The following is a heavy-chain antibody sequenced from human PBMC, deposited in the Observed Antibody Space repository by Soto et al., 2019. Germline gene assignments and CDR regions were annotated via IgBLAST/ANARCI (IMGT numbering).Heavy chain of an antibody. J-gene: IGHJ4*02. D-gene: IGHD6-19*01. Sequence: EVQLLESGGGLVQPGGSLRLSCAASGFTFSNYAIAWVRQAPGKGLEWVSGISGSGGTTYYADSVKGRFTISRDNSKDPLHLQMNSLSAEDTAVYYCANTPLQWLVYFDYWGQGALVTVSS. CDR2: ISGSGGTT. V-gene: IGHV3-23*01. CDR3: ANTPLQWLVYFDY. CDR1: GFTFSNYA.